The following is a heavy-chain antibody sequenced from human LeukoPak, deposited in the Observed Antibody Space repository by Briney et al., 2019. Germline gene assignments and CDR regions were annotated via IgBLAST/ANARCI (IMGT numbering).Heavy chain of an antibody. V-gene: IGHV1-69*13. CDR1: GGTFSIYA. Sequence: SVNVSCKPSGGTFSIYAISWVRPAPGQRLEWMGGIIPIFGTANYAQKFQGRVTITADESTSTAYMELSSLRSEDTAVYYCARGHASTWGFDYWGQGTLVTVSS. CDR2: IIPIFGTA. CDR3: ARGHASTWGFDY. J-gene: IGHJ4*02. D-gene: IGHD7-27*01.